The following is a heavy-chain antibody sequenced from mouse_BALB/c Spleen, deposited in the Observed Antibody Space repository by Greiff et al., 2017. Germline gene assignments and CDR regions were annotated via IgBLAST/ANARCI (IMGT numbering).Heavy chain of an antibody. Sequence: EVKLVESGPGLVKPSQSLSLTCTVTGYSITSDYAWNWIRQFPGNKLEWMGYISYSGSTSYNPSLKSRISITRDTSKNQFFLQLNSVTTEDTATYYCARCVYYGYDGGWYFDVWGAGTTVTVSS. V-gene: IGHV3-2*02. D-gene: IGHD2-2*01. CDR3: ARCVYYGYDGGWYFDV. CDR2: ISYSGST. CDR1: GYSITSDYA. J-gene: IGHJ1*01.